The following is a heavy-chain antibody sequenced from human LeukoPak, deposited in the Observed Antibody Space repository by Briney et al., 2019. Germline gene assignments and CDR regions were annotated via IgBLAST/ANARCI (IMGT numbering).Heavy chain of an antibody. CDR3: ARGTMTTVTYYFDY. Sequence: SETLSLTCAVYGGSFSGYYWSWIRQPPGKGGEGSGEINHSGSTNYNPSLKRRDTISGDTSKKQFSQKGSCVTPADTAVYYCARGTMTTVTYYFDYWGQGTLVTVSS. J-gene: IGHJ4*02. V-gene: IGHV4-34*01. D-gene: IGHD4-17*01. CDR1: GGSFSGYY. CDR2: INHSGST.